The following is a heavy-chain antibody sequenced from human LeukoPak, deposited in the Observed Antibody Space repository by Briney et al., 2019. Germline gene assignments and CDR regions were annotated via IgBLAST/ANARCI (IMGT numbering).Heavy chain of an antibody. CDR2: INPNSGGT. Sequence: ASVKVSSKASGYNFTGDYMHWVRRAPGQGREWMGRINPNSGGTNYSQKFPGRVTMTRDTSISTAYMEVSRLRSDDTAVYYCATVDYWGQGTLVTVSS. J-gene: IGHJ4*02. CDR1: GYNFTGDY. V-gene: IGHV1-2*06. CDR3: ATVDY.